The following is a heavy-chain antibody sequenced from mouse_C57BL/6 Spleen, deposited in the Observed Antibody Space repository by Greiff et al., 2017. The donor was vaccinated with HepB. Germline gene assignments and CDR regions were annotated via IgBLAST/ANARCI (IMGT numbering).Heavy chain of an antibody. J-gene: IGHJ2*01. CDR3: ARDSFSTMVTTWYFDY. CDR2: ISDGGSYT. D-gene: IGHD2-1*01. Sequence: EVQLVESGGGLVKPGGSLKLSCAAPGFTFSSYAMSWVRQTPEKRLEWVATISDGGSYTYYPDNVKGRFTISRDNAKNNLYLQMSHLKSEDTAMYYCARDSFSTMVTTWYFDYWGQGTTLTVSS. CDR1: GFTFSSYA. V-gene: IGHV5-4*01.